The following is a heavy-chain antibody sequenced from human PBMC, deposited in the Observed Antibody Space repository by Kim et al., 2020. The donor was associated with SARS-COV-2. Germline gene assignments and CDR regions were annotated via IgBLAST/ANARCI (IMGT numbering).Heavy chain of an antibody. CDR2: ISGSGGST. D-gene: IGHD3-22*01. CDR1: GFTFSSYA. CDR3: AKPRPSPTYDSSGYFDY. V-gene: IGHV3-23*01. Sequence: GGSLRLSCAASGFTFSSYAMSWVRQAPGKGLEWVSAISGSGGSTYYADSVKGRFTISRDNSKNTLYLQMNSLRAEDTAVYYCAKPRPSPTYDSSGYFDYWGQGTLVTVSS. J-gene: IGHJ4*02.